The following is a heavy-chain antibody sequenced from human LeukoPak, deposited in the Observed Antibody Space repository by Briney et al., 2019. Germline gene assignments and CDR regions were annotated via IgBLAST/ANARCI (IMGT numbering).Heavy chain of an antibody. CDR1: AFTFSTSP. CDR2: ISYDGTKT. J-gene: IGHJ4*02. V-gene: IGHV3-30-3*01. D-gene: IGHD3-22*01. CDR3: TRDVASSTYHFDSSGLLDY. Sequence: GGSLRLSCAASAFTFSTSPMHWVRQAPGKGLEWVALISYDGTKTYHADSVKGRFTISRDNSKNTLYLQMNSLRGEDTAVYYCTRDVASSTYHFDSSGLLDYWGQGTLVTVSS.